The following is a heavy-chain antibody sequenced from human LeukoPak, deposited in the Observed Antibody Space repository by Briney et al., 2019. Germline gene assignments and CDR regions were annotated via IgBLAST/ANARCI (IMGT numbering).Heavy chain of an antibody. D-gene: IGHD2-2*01. CDR1: GFPFRNYA. J-gene: IGHJ4*02. CDR2: ITPGGDAT. V-gene: IGHV3-23*01. Sequence: GGSLRLSCAASGFPFRNYAMRWVRQAPGKGLEWTSSITPGGDATFYTDSVKGRFTISRDNSINTLYLQMNYLRAEDTAIYYCAKGESQPKYFFDRWGQGVLVTVSS. CDR3: AKGESQPKYFFDR.